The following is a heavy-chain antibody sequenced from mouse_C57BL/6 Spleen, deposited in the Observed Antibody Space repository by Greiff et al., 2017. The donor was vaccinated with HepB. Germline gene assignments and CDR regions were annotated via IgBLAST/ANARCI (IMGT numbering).Heavy chain of an antibody. Sequence: DVMLVESGGGLVKPGGSLKLSCAASGFTFSDYGMHWVRQAPEKGLEWVAYISSGSSTIYYADTVKGRFTISRDNAKNTLFLQMTSLRSEDTAMYYCADSNYSSWFAYWGQGTLVTVSA. D-gene: IGHD2-5*01. CDR1: GFTFSDYG. V-gene: IGHV5-17*01. CDR3: ADSNYSSWFAY. J-gene: IGHJ3*01. CDR2: ISSGSSTI.